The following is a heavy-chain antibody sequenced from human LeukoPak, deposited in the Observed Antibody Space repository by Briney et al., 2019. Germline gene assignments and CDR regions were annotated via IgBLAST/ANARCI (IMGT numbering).Heavy chain of an antibody. V-gene: IGHV3-21*04. CDR3: AKSLSHYDGRDL. CDR2: ISPWSDYI. D-gene: IGHD3-3*01. CDR1: GFDFSSYS. J-gene: IGHJ4*02. Sequence: GGSLRLSCAASGFDFSSYSMNWVRQAPGKGLEWVSAISPWSDYIYYVDSVKGRFTISRDNSKNTLYLQMNSLRAEDTAVYYCAKSLSHYDGRDLWGQGTLVTVSS.